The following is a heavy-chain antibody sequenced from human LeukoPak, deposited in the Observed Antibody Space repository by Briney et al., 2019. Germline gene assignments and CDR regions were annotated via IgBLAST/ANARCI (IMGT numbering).Heavy chain of an antibody. J-gene: IGHJ4*02. CDR3: AKEGRSLQTY. V-gene: IGHV3-7*03. CDR2: IKEDGTET. CDR1: GFMFSSNW. D-gene: IGHD5-24*01. Sequence: GGSLRLSCAASGFMFSSNWMSWVRLAPGKGLEWVANIKEDGTETYYVDSVKGRFTISRDNAQNSLYLQMNSLRVEDTAVYYCAKEGRSLQTYWGQGTLVTVSS.